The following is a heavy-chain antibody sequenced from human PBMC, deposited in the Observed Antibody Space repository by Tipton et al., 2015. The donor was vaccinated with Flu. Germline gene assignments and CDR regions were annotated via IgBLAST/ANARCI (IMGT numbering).Heavy chain of an antibody. CDR3: ATLGNSGTDGFDI. D-gene: IGHD5-12*01. V-gene: IGHV3-53*05. J-gene: IGHJ3*02. Sequence: SLRLSCAASGFTVSSNYMSWVRQAPGKGLEWVSVIYRGGTTYVADSVKGRCTISRGNSKNTLYLQWNSLTTEDTAVYYCATLGNSGTDGFDIWGQGTMVTISS. CDR1: GFTVSSNY. CDR2: IYRGGTT.